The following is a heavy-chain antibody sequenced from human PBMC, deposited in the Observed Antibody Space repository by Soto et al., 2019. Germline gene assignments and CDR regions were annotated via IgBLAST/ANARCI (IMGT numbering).Heavy chain of an antibody. CDR1: GFTFSNYG. Sequence: GGSLRLSCVGTGFTFSNYGMHWVRQAPGKGLEWVAYISYDGSNKYYAESVKGRFTISRDNSKNTLHLQMNSLTTEETAIYHCAKPESDDYNRSGPIGYWGQGTRVTVSS. CDR3: AKPESDDYNRSGPIGY. J-gene: IGHJ4*02. D-gene: IGHD3-22*01. V-gene: IGHV3-30*02. CDR2: ISYDGSNK.